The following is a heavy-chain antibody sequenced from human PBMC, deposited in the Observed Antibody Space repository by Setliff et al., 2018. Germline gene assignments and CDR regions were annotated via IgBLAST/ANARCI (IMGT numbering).Heavy chain of an antibody. CDR3: ASPQARGFWARYYFDL. CDR2: YSHSGGS. D-gene: IGHD6-6*01. V-gene: IGHV4-34*01. CDR1: GESLIDYS. Sequence: SETLSLTCTVFGESLIDYSWHWIRQPPGKGLEWIGEYSHSGGSKYHPSLEGRVTISADESKRQVSLKLTSLTAADTAIYYCASPQARGFWARYYFDLWGQGTLVTVSS. J-gene: IGHJ4*02.